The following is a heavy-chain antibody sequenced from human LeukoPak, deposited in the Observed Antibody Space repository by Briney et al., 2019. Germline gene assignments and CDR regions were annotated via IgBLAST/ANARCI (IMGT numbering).Heavy chain of an antibody. J-gene: IGHJ3*02. Sequence: GGSLRLSCAASGFIFSSYAMSWVRQAPGKGLEWVSGINWNGGSTGYADSVKGRFTISRDNAKNSLYLQMNSLRAEDTALYHCARAVYYDFWSGSPDDAFDIWGQGTMVTVSS. CDR3: ARAVYYDFWSGSPDDAFDI. CDR2: INWNGGST. V-gene: IGHV3-20*01. D-gene: IGHD3-3*01. CDR1: GFIFSSYA.